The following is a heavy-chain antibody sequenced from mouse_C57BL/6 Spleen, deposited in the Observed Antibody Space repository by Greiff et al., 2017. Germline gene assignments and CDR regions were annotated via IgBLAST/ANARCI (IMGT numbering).Heavy chain of an antibody. D-gene: IGHD2-13*01. Sequence: QVHVKQSGAELVKPGASVKISCKASGYAFSSYWMNWVKQRPGKGLEWIGQIYPGDGDPNYNGTLKGKATLTADNASSSAYMQLSSRTAEDSAVYFCAREVTFAYWGQGTLGTVSA. CDR2: IYPGDGDP. CDR3: AREVTFAY. CDR1: GYAFSSYW. J-gene: IGHJ3*01. V-gene: IGHV1-80*01.